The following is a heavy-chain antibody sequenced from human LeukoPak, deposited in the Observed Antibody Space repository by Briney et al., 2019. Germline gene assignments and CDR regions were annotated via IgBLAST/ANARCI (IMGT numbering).Heavy chain of an antibody. CDR1: GYSISSDNW. D-gene: IGHD1-26*01. CDR2: IYYGGST. V-gene: IGHV4-28*01. CDR3: ARFGSGSQPLDY. Sequence: PSETLSLTCAVSGYSISSDNWWGWVRQPPGKGLEWIGNIYYGGSTYYNSSLKSRVTMSLDTSKNQFSLKLSSVTAVDTAVYYCARFGSGSQPLDYWGQGTLVTVSS. J-gene: IGHJ4*02.